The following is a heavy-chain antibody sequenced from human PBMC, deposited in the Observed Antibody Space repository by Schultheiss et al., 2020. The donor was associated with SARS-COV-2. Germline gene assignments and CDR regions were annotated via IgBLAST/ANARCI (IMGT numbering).Heavy chain of an antibody. CDR1: GYTFTSYG. J-gene: IGHJ6*02. CDR3: ARSKGRITFGGVIVNPYYYGMDV. CDR2: INPNSGGT. Sequence: ASVKVSCKASGYTFTSYGISWVRQAPGQGLEWMGWINPNSGGTNYAQKLQGRVTMTTDTSTSTAYMELRSLRSDDTAVYYCARSKGRITFGGVIVNPYYYGMDVWGQGTTVTVSS. V-gene: IGHV1-18*01. D-gene: IGHD3-16*02.